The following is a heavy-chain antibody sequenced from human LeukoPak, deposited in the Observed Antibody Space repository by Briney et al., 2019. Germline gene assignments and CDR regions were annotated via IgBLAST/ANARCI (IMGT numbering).Heavy chain of an antibody. D-gene: IGHD3-22*01. V-gene: IGHV3-23*01. Sequence: PGGSLRLSCAASGFTFSSYAMSWVRQAPGKGLEWVSKISGSGGSTYYADSVKGRFTISRDSSKNTLHLQMNSLRVEDTAVYYCAKIGYYYDSSGYYYFDYWGQGTLVTVSS. CDR2: ISGSGGST. CDR1: GFTFSSYA. CDR3: AKIGYYYDSSGYYYFDY. J-gene: IGHJ4*02.